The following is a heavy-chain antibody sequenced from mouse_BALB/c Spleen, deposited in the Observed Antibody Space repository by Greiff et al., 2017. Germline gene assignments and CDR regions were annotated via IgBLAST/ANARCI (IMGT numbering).Heavy chain of an antibody. Sequence: DVMLVESGGGLVQPGGSRKLSCAASGFTFSSFGMHWVRQAPEKGLEWVAYISSGSSTIYYADTVKGRFTISRDNPKNTLFLQMTSLRSEDTAMYYCARGYGNYLDYWGQGTTLTVSS. CDR3: ARGYGNYLDY. CDR2: ISSGSSTI. CDR1: GFTFSSFG. V-gene: IGHV5-17*02. D-gene: IGHD2-10*02. J-gene: IGHJ2*01.